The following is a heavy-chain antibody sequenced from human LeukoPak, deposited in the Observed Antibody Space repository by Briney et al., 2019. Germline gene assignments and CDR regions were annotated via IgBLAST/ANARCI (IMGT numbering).Heavy chain of an antibody. V-gene: IGHV3-23*01. J-gene: IGHJ4*02. CDR1: GFTFSNYA. Sequence: VGSLRLSCAASGFTFSNYAMSWVRQAPGKGLEWVSAISGSGGTTYYADSVKGRFTISRDNSRDTLFLQMNSLRAEDTAVYYCAKKSGSWYFLDYWGQGTLVTVSS. D-gene: IGHD6-13*01. CDR2: ISGSGGTT. CDR3: AKKSGSWYFLDY.